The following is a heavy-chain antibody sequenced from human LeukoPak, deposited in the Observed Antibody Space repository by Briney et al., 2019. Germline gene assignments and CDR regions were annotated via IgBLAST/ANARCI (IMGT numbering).Heavy chain of an antibody. Sequence: KPSQTLSLSCAISGDSVSTSDVAWHWVRQSPSRGLELLGRTYYTSKWNTDYAVSVKSRIVVNPDTSKNQFSLQLNSVTSEDTAVYYCARGRASAFDVWGQGTMVTVSS. D-gene: IGHD6-25*01. V-gene: IGHV6-1*01. CDR2: TYYTSKWNT. J-gene: IGHJ3*01. CDR3: ARGRASAFDV. CDR1: GDSVSTSDVA.